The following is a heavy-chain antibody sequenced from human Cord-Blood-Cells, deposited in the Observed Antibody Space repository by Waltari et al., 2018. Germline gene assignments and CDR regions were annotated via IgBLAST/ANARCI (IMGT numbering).Heavy chain of an antibody. CDR1: GGSFSGYY. D-gene: IGHD3-16*01. CDR3: ARGQRWGRPAFDY. Sequence: QVQLQQWGAGLLKPSETLSLTCAVYGGSFSGYYWSWIRQPPGKGLEWIGEINHSGSTNYNPSLQTPVTISVDTAKKQCSLKLRAVTAADTAVYYCARGQRWGRPAFDYWGQGTLVTVSS. J-gene: IGHJ4*02. CDR2: INHSGST. V-gene: IGHV4-34*01.